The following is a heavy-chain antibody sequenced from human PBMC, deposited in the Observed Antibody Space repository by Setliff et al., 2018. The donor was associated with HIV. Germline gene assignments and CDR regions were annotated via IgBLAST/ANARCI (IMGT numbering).Heavy chain of an antibody. CDR1: GGSFNDYY. CDR2: IDHSGST. V-gene: IGHV4-34*01. CDR3: ARGLYYYGSGSYLPLGY. Sequence: PSETLSLTCAVYGGSFNDYYWTWIRQPPGKGLEWIGEIDHSGSTKYHASLKSRVTISIDTSKNQISLKLSSVTAADTAVYYCARGLYYYGSGSYLPLGYWGQGTLVTVSS. J-gene: IGHJ4*02. D-gene: IGHD3-10*01.